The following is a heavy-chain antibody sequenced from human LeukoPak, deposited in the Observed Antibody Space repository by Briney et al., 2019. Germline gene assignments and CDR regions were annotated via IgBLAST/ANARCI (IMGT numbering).Heavy chain of an antibody. CDR1: GGSISSSSYY. CDR3: ASEGGITGTLDY. J-gene: IGHJ4*02. CDR2: IYYSGST. V-gene: IGHV4-39*01. Sequence: SETLSLTCTVSGGSISSSSYYWGWIRQPPGKGLEWIGSIYYSGSTYYNPSLKSRVTISVDTSKNQFSLKLSSVTAADTAVYYCASEGGITGTLDYWGQGTLVTVSS. D-gene: IGHD1-7*01.